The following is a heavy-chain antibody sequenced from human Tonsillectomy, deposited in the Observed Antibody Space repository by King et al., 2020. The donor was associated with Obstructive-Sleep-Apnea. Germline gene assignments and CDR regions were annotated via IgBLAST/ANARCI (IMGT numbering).Heavy chain of an antibody. Sequence: QLVQSGGGLVQPGGSLRLSCAASGFTFSSYAMTWVRQAPGKGLEWVSGLSGSGATTYYADSVKGRFTLARDNSKNTLYLQMDSLRAEATAIYYCAKDRTLYGSGSYSYFDYWGQGILVTVSS. D-gene: IGHD3-10*01. J-gene: IGHJ4*02. CDR1: GFTFSSYA. V-gene: IGHV3-23*04. CDR2: LSGSGATT. CDR3: AKDRTLYGSGSYSYFDY.